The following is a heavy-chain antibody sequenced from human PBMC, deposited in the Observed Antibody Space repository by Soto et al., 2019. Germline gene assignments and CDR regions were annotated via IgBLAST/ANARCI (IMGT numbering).Heavy chain of an antibody. CDR3: AGGQFGSWTY. D-gene: IGHD3-10*01. J-gene: IGHJ4*02. CDR2: IHDSGNT. CDR1: GGSISRRTYY. Sequence: QLQLQESGPGLVKPSETLSLTCSVSGGSISRRTYYWSWIRQPPGKGLEWIGAIHDSGNTYDNPSLKRRHTICVDTSRNQFSLRLRSVTAADTAVYFCAGGQFGSWTYWGQGALVTVSS. V-gene: IGHV4-39*01.